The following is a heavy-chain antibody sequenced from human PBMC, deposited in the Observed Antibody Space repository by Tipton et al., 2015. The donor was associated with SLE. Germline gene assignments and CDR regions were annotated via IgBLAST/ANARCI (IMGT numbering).Heavy chain of an antibody. Sequence: TLSLTCFVSGGSVSSSNQYWGWMRQTPGKGLEWIGSIFNGWNTYYNPSLKSRVTISVDTSKNQFSLKLMSLTAADTAVYYCARGSRVEEELDFWGQGTLVTVSS. V-gene: IGHV4-39*07. CDR2: IFNGWNT. J-gene: IGHJ4*02. CDR1: GGSVSSSNQY. D-gene: IGHD1-26*01. CDR3: ARGSRVEEELDF.